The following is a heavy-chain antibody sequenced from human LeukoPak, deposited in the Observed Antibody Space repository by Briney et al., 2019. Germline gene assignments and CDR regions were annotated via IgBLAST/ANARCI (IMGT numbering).Heavy chain of an antibody. CDR1: GFTFSSCG. Sequence: GGTLRLSCAASGFTFSSCGMSWVRQAPGKGLEWVSAISGSGGSTYYADSVKGRFTISRDNAKNSLYLQMNSLRAEDTAVYYCASSPGYCSGGSCYSVFASWFDPWGQGTLVTVSS. CDR2: ISGSGGST. D-gene: IGHD2-15*01. V-gene: IGHV3-23*01. CDR3: ASSPGYCSGGSCYSVFASWFDP. J-gene: IGHJ5*02.